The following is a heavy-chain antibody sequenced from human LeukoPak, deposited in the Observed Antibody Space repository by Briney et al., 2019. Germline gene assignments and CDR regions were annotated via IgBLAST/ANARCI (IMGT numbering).Heavy chain of an antibody. CDR3: AKANDIVVVVAPFDY. J-gene: IGHJ4*02. CDR2: ISYDGSNK. Sequence: GRSLRLSCAASGFTFSSYGMHWVRQAPGKGLEWVAVISYDGSNKYYADSVKGRFTISRDNSKNTLYLQMNSLRAEDTAVYYCAKANDIVVVVAPFDYWGQGTLVTVSS. V-gene: IGHV3-30*18. CDR1: GFTFSSYG. D-gene: IGHD2-15*01.